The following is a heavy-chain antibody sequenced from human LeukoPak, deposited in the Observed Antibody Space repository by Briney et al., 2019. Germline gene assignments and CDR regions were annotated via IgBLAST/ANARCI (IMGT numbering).Heavy chain of an antibody. CDR2: IRSTANGYAT. J-gene: IGHJ4*02. CDR1: GFTFSGSA. V-gene: IGHV3-73*01. Sequence: GGSLRLSCAASGFTFSGSALHWVRQASGKGLEWLGRIRSTANGYATAYAASVKGRSTISRDDSKNTAYLQMDSLKTEDTAVYSCTGNYYGSGSYADFDYWGQGTLVTVSS. D-gene: IGHD3-10*01. CDR3: TGNYYGSGSYADFDY.